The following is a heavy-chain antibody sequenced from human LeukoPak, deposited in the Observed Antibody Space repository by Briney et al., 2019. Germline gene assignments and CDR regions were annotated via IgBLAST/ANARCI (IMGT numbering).Heavy chain of an antibody. CDR1: GGTFSNYA. V-gene: IGHV1-69*01. CDR3: AGNANYVWGSYRQEPYYYYGMDV. J-gene: IGHJ6*02. D-gene: IGHD3-16*02. Sequence: SVKVSFKASGGTFSNYAISWVRQPPGQGLEWMGGIITIFGTANYAQKFQGRVTITADESTSKAYMELSSLRSEDTAVYYCAGNANYVWGSYRQEPYYYYGMDVWGQGTTVTVSS. CDR2: IITIFGTA.